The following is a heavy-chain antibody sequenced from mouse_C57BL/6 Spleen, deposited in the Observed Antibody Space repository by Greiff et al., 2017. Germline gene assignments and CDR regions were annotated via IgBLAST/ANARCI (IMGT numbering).Heavy chain of an antibody. V-gene: IGHV1-42*01. CDR2: INPSTGGT. Sequence: VQLQQSGPELVKPGASVKISCKASGYSFTGYYMNWVKQSPEKSLEWIGEINPSTGGTTYNQKFKAKATLTVDHSSSTAYMQLKSLTSEDSAVYYCARSGGDYYGSSWWYFDVWGTGTTVTVSS. D-gene: IGHD1-1*01. CDR1: GYSFTGYY. J-gene: IGHJ1*03. CDR3: ARSGGDYYGSSWWYFDV.